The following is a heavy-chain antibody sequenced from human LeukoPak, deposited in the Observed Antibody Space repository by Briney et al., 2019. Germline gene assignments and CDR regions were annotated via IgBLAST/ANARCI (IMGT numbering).Heavy chain of an antibody. D-gene: IGHD5-24*01. Sequence: GASVKVSCKASGGTFSSYAISWVRQAPGQGLEWMGRIIPILGIANYAQKFQGRVTITADKSTSTAYMELSSLRSEDTAVYYCARDRARWLQSSLDYWGQGTLVTVSS. V-gene: IGHV1-69*04. CDR2: IIPILGIA. CDR1: GGTFSSYA. J-gene: IGHJ4*02. CDR3: ARDRARWLQSSLDY.